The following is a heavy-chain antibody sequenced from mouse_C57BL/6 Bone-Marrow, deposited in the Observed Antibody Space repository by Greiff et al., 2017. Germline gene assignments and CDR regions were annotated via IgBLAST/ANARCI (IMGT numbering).Heavy chain of an antibody. CDR2: IHPNSGST. D-gene: IGHD1-1*01. CDR1: GYTFTSYW. J-gene: IGHJ3*01. CDR3: ARTTTVVAPPWFAY. V-gene: IGHV1-64*01. Sequence: VQLQQPGAELVKPGASVKLSCTASGYTFTSYWLHWVKQRPGQGLAWIGMIHPNSGSTNYNEKFKGKATLTVDKSSTTAYMQLSSLTSEDSAVYYCARTTTVVAPPWFAYWGQGTLVTVSA.